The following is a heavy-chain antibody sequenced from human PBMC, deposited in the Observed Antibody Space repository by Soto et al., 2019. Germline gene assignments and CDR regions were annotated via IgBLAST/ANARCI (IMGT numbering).Heavy chain of an antibody. D-gene: IGHD5-12*01. V-gene: IGHV3-9*01. CDR3: AKDMGYDLSPLGYFDY. CDR1: GFTFDDHA. Sequence: EVQLVESGGGLVQPGRSLRLSCAASGFTFDDHAMHWVRQAPGKGLEWVSGISWNSGSIGYADSVKGRFTISRDNAKNSLYLQMNSLRSEDTALYYCAKDMGYDLSPLGYFDYWGQGTLVTVSS. J-gene: IGHJ4*02. CDR2: ISWNSGSI.